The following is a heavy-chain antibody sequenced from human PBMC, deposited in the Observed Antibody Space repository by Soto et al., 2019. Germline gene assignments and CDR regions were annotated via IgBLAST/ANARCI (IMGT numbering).Heavy chain of an antibody. V-gene: IGHV4-34*01. Sequence: QVQLQQWGAGLLKPSETLSLTCAVYGGSFSGYYWSWIRQPPGKGLEWIGEINHSGSTNYNPSLKRRVTISVDTSKNQFSLKLSSVTAADTAVYYCARANVRRIAARYYYYYGMDVWGQGTTVTVSS. J-gene: IGHJ6*02. CDR2: INHSGST. D-gene: IGHD6-6*01. CDR3: ARANVRRIAARYYYYYGMDV. CDR1: GGSFSGYY.